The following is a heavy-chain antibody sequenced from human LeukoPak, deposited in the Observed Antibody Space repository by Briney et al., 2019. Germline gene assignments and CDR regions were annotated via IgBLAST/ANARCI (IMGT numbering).Heavy chain of an antibody. CDR2: IYIRGST. D-gene: IGHD5-18*01. CDR1: NGSISSYY. CDR3: AREKDTAMVTNYYYYGMDV. V-gene: IGHV4-59*12. J-gene: IGHJ6*02. Sequence: SETLSLTCSVSNGSISSYYWTWIRQPPGKGLEWIGYIYIRGSTNYNPSLKSRVTISVDTSKNQFSLQLNSVTPEDTAVYYCAREKDTAMVTNYYYYGMDVWGQGTTVTVSS.